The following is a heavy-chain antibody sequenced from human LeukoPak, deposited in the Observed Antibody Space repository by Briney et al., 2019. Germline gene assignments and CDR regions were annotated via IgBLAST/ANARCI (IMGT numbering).Heavy chain of an antibody. J-gene: IGHJ3*02. D-gene: IGHD4-17*01. CDR3: ARSGRGSTTVTTWGKLVAFDI. V-gene: IGHV4-31*03. CDR2: IHYSGST. CDR1: GGSISSGGFY. Sequence: SETLSLTCTVSGGSISSGGFYWSWIRQHPGEGLEWIGYIHYSGSTYYNPSLKSRVTISVDTSKNQFSLKLSSVTAADTAVYYCARSGRGSTTVTTWGKLVAFDIWGQGPMVTVSS.